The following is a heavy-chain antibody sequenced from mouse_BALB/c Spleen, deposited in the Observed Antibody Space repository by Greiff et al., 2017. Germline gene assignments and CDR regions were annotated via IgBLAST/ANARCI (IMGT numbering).Heavy chain of an antibody. V-gene: IGHV1-7*01. J-gene: IGHJ4*01. CDR1: GYTFTSYW. CDR2: INPSTGYT. Sequence: QVQLQQSGAELAKPGASVKMSCKASGYTFTSYWMHWVKQRPGQGLEWIGYINPSTGYTEYNQKFKDKATLTADKSSSTAYMQLSSLTSEDSAVYYCARLYSDGNGYYYAMDYWGQGTSVTVSS. CDR3: ARLYSDGNGYYYAMDY. D-gene: IGHD2-1*01.